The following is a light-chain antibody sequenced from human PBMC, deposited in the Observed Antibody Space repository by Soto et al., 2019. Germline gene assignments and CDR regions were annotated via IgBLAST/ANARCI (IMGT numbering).Light chain of an antibody. V-gene: IGKV1-39*01. CDR3: QQTYPTPLT. J-gene: IGKJ4*01. CDR1: QSISYY. CDR2: GAS. Sequence: DIEMTQSPSSLSAYVGDRVNITCRASQSISYYLNCYDQKPGRAPDLLMYGASSLQSGVPSRFTGSGSGTEFTLTITSLQPGDFATYYCQQTYPTPLTFGGGTKVEIK.